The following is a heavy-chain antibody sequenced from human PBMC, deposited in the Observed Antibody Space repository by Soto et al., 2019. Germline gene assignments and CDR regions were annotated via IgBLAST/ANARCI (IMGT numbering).Heavy chain of an antibody. J-gene: IGHJ5*02. V-gene: IGHV3-30*18. CDR2: ISFEGSKK. CDR1: GFIFSGYG. D-gene: IGHD6-6*01. Sequence: QVQLVESGGGVVQPGGSLRLSCAASGFIFSGYGMHWVRQAPGKGLEWVAVISFEGSKKYYANSVEGRFTIYRDNSKNTLFLQMNSLRAEDTAVYYCAKGGSSSARYFDRWGQGALVTVSS. CDR3: AKGGSSSARYFDR.